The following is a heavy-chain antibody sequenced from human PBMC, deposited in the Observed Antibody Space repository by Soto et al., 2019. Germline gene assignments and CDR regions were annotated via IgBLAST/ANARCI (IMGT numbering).Heavy chain of an antibody. CDR1: GGSISSSSYY. J-gene: IGHJ5*02. Sequence: SETLSLTCTVSGGSISSSSYYWGWIRQPPGKGLEWIGSIYYSGSTYYNPSLKSRVTLSVDTSKNQFSLKLSSVTAADTAVYYCARHRGYSYGLGGWFDPWGQGTLVSVSS. CDR2: IYYSGST. CDR3: ARHRGYSYGLGGWFDP. D-gene: IGHD5-18*01. V-gene: IGHV4-39*01.